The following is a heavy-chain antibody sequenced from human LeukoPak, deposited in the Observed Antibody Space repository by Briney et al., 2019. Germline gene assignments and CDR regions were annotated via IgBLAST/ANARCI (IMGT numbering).Heavy chain of an antibody. D-gene: IGHD6-13*01. V-gene: IGHV4-34*01. J-gene: IGHJ4*02. CDR1: GGSFSGYY. Sequence: PSETLSLTCAVYGGSFSGYYWSWIRQPPGKGLEWIGEINHSGSTNYNPSLKSRVTISADTSKNQFSLKLSSVTAADTAVYYCARAYSSSWYIAYWGQGTLVTVSS. CDR2: INHSGST. CDR3: ARAYSSSWYIAY.